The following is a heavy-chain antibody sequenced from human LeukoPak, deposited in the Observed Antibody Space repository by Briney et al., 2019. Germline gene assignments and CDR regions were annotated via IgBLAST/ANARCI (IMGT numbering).Heavy chain of an antibody. J-gene: IGHJ3*02. Sequence: PGGSLRLSCAASGFNFYSHGMHGVRQAPGKGLEAVALIPSDGGYTYYADSVKGRFTISRDNYKTTLSLQMNSVSPDDTAVYYCAKDRYGDYGPFDNWGQGTMVTVSS. V-gene: IGHV3-30*18. D-gene: IGHD4-17*01. CDR2: IPSDGGYT. CDR3: AKDRYGDYGPFDN. CDR1: GFNFYSHG.